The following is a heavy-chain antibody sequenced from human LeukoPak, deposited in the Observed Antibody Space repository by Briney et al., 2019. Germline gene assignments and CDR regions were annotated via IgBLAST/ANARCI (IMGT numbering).Heavy chain of an antibody. Sequence: ASVKVSCKASGYTFTSYDINWVRQATGQGLEWMGWINPNSGGTNYAQKFQGRVTMTRDTSISTAYMELSRLRSDDTAVYYCAREWFGDDNWFDPWGQGTLVTVSS. J-gene: IGHJ5*02. V-gene: IGHV1-2*02. CDR2: INPNSGGT. CDR1: GYTFTSYD. D-gene: IGHD3-10*01. CDR3: AREWFGDDNWFDP.